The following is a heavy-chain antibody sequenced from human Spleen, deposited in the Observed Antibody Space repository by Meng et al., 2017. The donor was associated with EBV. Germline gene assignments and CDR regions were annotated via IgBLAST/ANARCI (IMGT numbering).Heavy chain of an antibody. V-gene: IGHV4-34*02. Sequence: QVQLQQWGAGLLKPSETLSRTCAVNGGSFSGHYWTWLRQPPGKGLEWIGEIIHTGETNYNPSLTGRVTISRDTSKKHLSLRLNSVTAADTAVYYCVRGGEGDGYSLPYWGQGTLVTVSS. J-gene: IGHJ4*02. CDR1: GGSFSGHY. CDR2: IIHTGET. CDR3: VRGGEGDGYSLPY. D-gene: IGHD5-24*01.